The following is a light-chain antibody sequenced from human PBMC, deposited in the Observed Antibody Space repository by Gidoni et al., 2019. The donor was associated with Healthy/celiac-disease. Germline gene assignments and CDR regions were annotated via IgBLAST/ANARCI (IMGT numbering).Light chain of an antibody. CDR3: QQYSDSPRT. CDR1: QTVLYRSDNRNY. V-gene: IGKV4-1*01. J-gene: IGKJ1*01. Sequence: DIVMTQSPDPLAVSLGERATINCKSSQTVLYRSDNRNYLAWYQQKQGQSPKLLIYWASTRASGVPDRFSGSGSGTDFTLTISTLQAEDAAVYFCQQYSDSPRTFGQXTKVEIK. CDR2: WAS.